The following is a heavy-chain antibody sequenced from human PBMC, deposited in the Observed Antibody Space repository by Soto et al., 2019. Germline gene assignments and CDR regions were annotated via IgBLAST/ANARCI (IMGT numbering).Heavy chain of an antibody. Sequence: QVQLVESGGGVVQPGRSLRLSCAASGFTFSSYGMHWVRQAPGKGLEWVAVISYDGSNKYYADSVKGRVTISRDNSKNTLYLQMNSLRAEDTAVYYCAPGFGAFDYWGQGTLVSVSS. V-gene: IGHV3-30*03. D-gene: IGHD3-10*01. J-gene: IGHJ4*02. CDR1: GFTFSSYG. CDR3: APGFGAFDY. CDR2: ISYDGSNK.